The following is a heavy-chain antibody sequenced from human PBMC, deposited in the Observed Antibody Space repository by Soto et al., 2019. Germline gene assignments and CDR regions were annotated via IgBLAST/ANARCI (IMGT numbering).Heavy chain of an antibody. CDR3: AKVLGYYYDSRGVIDY. J-gene: IGHJ4*02. Sequence: GGSLRLSCAASGFTFSNYAMSWVRQAPGKGLEWVSAISGSGGSTYYADSVKGRFTISRDNSKNTLYLQMNSLRAEDTAVYYCAKVLGYYYDSRGVIDYWGQGTLVTVSS. D-gene: IGHD3-22*01. CDR2: ISGSGGST. CDR1: GFTFSNYA. V-gene: IGHV3-23*01.